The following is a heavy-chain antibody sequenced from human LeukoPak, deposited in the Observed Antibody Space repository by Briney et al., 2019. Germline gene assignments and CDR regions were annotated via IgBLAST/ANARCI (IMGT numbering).Heavy chain of an antibody. CDR2: ISSSSSTI. J-gene: IGHJ4*02. Sequence: PGGSLRLSCAASGFTFSSYSMNWVRQAPGKGLEWVSYISSSSSTIYYADSVKGRFTISRDNAKNSLYLQMNSLRAEDTAVYYCARESEEQWLVRHVDYWGQGTLVTVSS. CDR3: ARESEEQWLVRHVDY. CDR1: GFTFSSYS. D-gene: IGHD6-19*01. V-gene: IGHV3-48*01.